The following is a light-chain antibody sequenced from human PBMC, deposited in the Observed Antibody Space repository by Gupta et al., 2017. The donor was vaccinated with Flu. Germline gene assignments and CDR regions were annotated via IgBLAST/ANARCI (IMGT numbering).Light chain of an antibody. CDR2: LVS. CDR3: QQGSSWSWA. J-gene: IGKJ1*01. V-gene: IGKV2-30*01. CDR1: QIGVNGVGKSD. Sequence: VTLRQPGSVAGSIRQIGVNGVGKSDLHLFQQKPGPTPRRLSYLVSSRVKRVPRGFTGSGSGTDFTLTISRVQAEDVGVYYCQQGSSWSWAFGQGTKVEIK.